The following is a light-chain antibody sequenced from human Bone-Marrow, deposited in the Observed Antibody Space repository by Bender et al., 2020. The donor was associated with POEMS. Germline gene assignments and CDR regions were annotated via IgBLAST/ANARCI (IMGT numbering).Light chain of an antibody. V-gene: IGLV2-23*01. Sequence: QSALTQPASVSGSPGQSITISCTGTSTYIDDYTLVSWYQQHPGKAPKLMIYEGTKRPSGVPARFSGSKSGTSASLAISDIQSEDEGDYYCSSWDDSLSGWVFGGGTKLTVL. CDR3: SSWDDSLSGWV. CDR2: EGT. J-gene: IGLJ3*02. CDR1: STYIDDYTL.